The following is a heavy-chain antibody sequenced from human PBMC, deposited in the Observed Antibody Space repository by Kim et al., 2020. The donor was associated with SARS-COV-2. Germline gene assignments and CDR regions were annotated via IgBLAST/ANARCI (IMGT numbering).Heavy chain of an antibody. D-gene: IGHD6-13*01. CDR3: ARGAAAGTHRYYYGMDV. Sequence: GGSLRLSCAASGFTFSSYGMHWVRQAPGKGLEWVAVISYDGSNKYYADSVKGRFTISRDNSKNTLYLQMNSLRTEDTAVYYCARGAAAGTHRYYYGMDVWGQGTTVTVSS. CDR1: GFTFSSYG. V-gene: IGHV3-33*05. J-gene: IGHJ6*02. CDR2: ISYDGSNK.